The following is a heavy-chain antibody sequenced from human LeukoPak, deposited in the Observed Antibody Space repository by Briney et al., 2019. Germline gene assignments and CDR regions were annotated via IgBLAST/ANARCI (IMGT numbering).Heavy chain of an antibody. J-gene: IGHJ6*02. Sequence: GGSLRLSCAASGFTFSSYSMNWVRQAPGEGLEWVSSISSSSSYIYYADSVKGRFTISRDNAKNSLYLQMNSLRAEDTAVYYCARSDGAYCSGGSCYDYGMDVWGQGTTVTVSS. CDR2: ISSSSSYI. V-gene: IGHV3-21*01. CDR1: GFTFSSYS. CDR3: ARSDGAYCSGGSCYDYGMDV. D-gene: IGHD2-15*01.